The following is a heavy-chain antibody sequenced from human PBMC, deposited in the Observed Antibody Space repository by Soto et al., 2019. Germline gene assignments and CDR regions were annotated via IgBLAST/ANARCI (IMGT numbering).Heavy chain of an antibody. CDR1: GYTLTELS. Sequence: ASVKVSCKVSGYTLTELSMHWVRQAPGKGLEWMGGFDPEDGETIYAQKFQGRVTMTEDTSTDTAYMELSSLRSEDTAVYYCAKRDIVATIGGYYYYGMDVWGQGTTVTVSS. D-gene: IGHD5-12*01. V-gene: IGHV1-24*01. CDR3: AKRDIVATIGGYYYYGMDV. J-gene: IGHJ6*02. CDR2: FDPEDGET.